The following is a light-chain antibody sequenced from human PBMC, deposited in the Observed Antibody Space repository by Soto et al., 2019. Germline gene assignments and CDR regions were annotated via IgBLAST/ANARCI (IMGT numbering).Light chain of an antibody. CDR1: QSVSSS. V-gene: IGKV3-15*01. CDR2: GAS. CDR3: QQYNNSWT. Sequence: EIVMTQSPATLSVSPGERATLSCRASQSVSSSLAWYQQKPGRSPRLLIYGASTRATGIPARFSGSGSGTEFTLTISSLQSEDFAVYYCQQYNNSWTFGQGTKVDIK. J-gene: IGKJ1*01.